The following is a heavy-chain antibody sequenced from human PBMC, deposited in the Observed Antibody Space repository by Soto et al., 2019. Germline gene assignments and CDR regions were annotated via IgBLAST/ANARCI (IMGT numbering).Heavy chain of an antibody. CDR3: TTAPYSGSYYRSAFDY. J-gene: IGHJ4*02. D-gene: IGHD1-26*01. CDR1: GFTFSNAW. CDR2: IKSKTDGGTT. Sequence: NPVGSLRLSCAASGFTFSNAWMSWVRQAPGKGLEWVGRIKSKTDGGTTDYAAPVKGRFTISRDDSNNTLYLQMNSLKTEDTAVYYCTTAPYSGSYYRSAFDYWGQGTLVTVSS. V-gene: IGHV3-15*01.